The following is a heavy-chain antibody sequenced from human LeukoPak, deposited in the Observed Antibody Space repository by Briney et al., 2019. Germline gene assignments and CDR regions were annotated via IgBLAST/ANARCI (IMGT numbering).Heavy chain of an antibody. J-gene: IGHJ4*02. V-gene: IGHV3-23*01. CDR2: ISGSGGST. Sequence: GGSLRLSCAASGFTFSSYGMSWVRQAPGKGLEWVSAISGSGGSTYYADSVKGRFTISRDNSKNTLYLQMNSLRAEDTAVYYCATSSGFGELWSFDYWGQGTLVTVSS. D-gene: IGHD3-10*01. CDR3: ATSSGFGELWSFDY. CDR1: GFTFSSYG.